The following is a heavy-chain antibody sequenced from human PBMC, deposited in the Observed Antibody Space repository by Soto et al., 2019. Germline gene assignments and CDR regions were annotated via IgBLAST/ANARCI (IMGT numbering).Heavy chain of an antibody. J-gene: IGHJ6*02. CDR3: ARADRTLVTSYGLDV. CDR2: INHSGTT. D-gene: IGHD2-21*02. Sequence: SETLSLTCAVSGGSFRGFYWTWIRQPPGEGLEWIGEINHSGTTNFNPSLRSRLTISLDSSKKHFSLKLTSMTAADAAVYYCARADRTLVTSYGLDVWGQGTTVTVS. CDR1: GGSFRGFY. V-gene: IGHV4-34*01.